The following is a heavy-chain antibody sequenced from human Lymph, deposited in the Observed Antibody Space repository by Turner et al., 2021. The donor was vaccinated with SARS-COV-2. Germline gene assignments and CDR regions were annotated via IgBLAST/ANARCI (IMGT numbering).Heavy chain of an antibody. Sequence: VQLVQSRAEVKKPGASVKVSCTASGYTCTSYYMHWVRQAPGQGLEWMGIIKTSGSSTSYAQKFQGRVTMTRDTSTSTVYMELSSLRSEDTAVDYYARDPPIQIWVDYFYYGMDVWGQGTTVTVSS. CDR3: ARDPPIQIWVDYFYYGMDV. CDR2: IKTSGSST. V-gene: IGHV1-46*01. J-gene: IGHJ6*02. D-gene: IGHD5-18*01. CDR1: GYTCTSYY.